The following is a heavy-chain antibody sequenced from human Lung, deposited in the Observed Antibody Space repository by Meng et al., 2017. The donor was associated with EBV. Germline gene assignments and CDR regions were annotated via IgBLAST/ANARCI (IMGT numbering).Heavy chain of an antibody. V-gene: IGHV1-2*06. CDR1: GYTFTGYY. D-gene: IGHD2-2*02. J-gene: IGHJ2*01. Sequence: QGQLGKVGAEVKKLGAPLKFSCKASGYTFTGYYMHWVRQAPGQGLEWMGRINPNSGATEYAQNFQGRVTMTRDTSISTAYMELSRLRSDDTAVYYCARDSRHCTSASCYSWYFDLWGRGTLVTVSS. CDR2: INPNSGAT. CDR3: ARDSRHCTSASCYSWYFDL.